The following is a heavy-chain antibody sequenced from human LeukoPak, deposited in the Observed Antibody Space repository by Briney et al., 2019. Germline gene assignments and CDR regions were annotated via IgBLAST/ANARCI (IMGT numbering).Heavy chain of an antibody. D-gene: IGHD7-27*01. Sequence: GGSLRLSCAASGFTFSSYGMHWVRQAPGKGLEWVAVIWYDGSNKYYEDSVKGRFTISRDNSKNTLYLQMNSLRAEDTAVYYCARDANWGFDALDIWGQGTMVTASS. CDR3: ARDANWGFDALDI. CDR2: IWYDGSNK. CDR1: GFTFSSYG. V-gene: IGHV3-33*01. J-gene: IGHJ3*02.